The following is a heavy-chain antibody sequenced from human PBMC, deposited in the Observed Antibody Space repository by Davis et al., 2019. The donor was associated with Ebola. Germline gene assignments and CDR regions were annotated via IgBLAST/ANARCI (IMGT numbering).Heavy chain of an antibody. Sequence: MPSETLSLTCAVYGWSFSGYYWSWIRQPPGKGLEWIGEINHSGSTNYNPSLKSRVTISVDTSKNQFSLKLSSVTAADTAVYYCARMAESFYRGPDYYYYGMDVWGQGTTVTVSS. CDR3: ARMAESFYRGPDYYYYGMDV. V-gene: IGHV4-34*01. J-gene: IGHJ6*02. D-gene: IGHD2/OR15-2a*01. CDR2: INHSGST. CDR1: GWSFSGYY.